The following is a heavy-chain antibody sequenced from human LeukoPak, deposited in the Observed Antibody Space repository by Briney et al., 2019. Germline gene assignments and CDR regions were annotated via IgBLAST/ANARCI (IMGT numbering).Heavy chain of an antibody. CDR3: ARDFCSSTSCYANAELDY. D-gene: IGHD2-2*01. Sequence: GGLRLSCAASGFTFVDSYMGWIRQAPGKGLEWVSYIIISGSTIYYAGSVKGRFTISRDNAKNSLYLQMNSLRAEDTAVYYCARDFCSSTSCYANAELDYWGQGTLVTVSS. V-gene: IGHV3-11*01. J-gene: IGHJ4*02. CDR1: GFTFVDSY. CDR2: IIISGSTI.